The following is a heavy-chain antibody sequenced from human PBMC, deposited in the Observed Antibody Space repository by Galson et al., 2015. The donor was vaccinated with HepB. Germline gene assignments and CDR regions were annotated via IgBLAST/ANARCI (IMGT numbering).Heavy chain of an antibody. J-gene: IGHJ5*02. CDR2: IIPIFGTA. Sequence: VKVSCKASGGTFSSYAISWVRQAPGQGLEWMGGIIPIFGTANYAQKFQGRVTITADESTSTAYMELSSLRSEDTAVYYCARDYGSSSSNWFDPWGQGTLVTVSS. CDR1: GGTFSSYA. D-gene: IGHD6-6*01. CDR3: ARDYGSSSSNWFDP. V-gene: IGHV1-69*13.